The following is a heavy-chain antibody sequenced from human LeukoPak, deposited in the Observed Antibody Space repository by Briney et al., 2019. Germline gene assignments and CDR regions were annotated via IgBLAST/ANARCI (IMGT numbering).Heavy chain of an antibody. J-gene: IGHJ6*03. CDR3: ARDSNYHHYYHMDV. Sequence: GGSLRLSCVGYGLDCSTFWMSWVRQAPGKGLKWVPNINQDGSEKNYVDSVRGRFTISRDKAEKSVYLQMNGLRAEDTAIYYCARDSNYHHYYHMDVWGKGTTVTVSS. V-gene: IGHV3-7*01. CDR1: GLDCSTFW. CDR2: INQDGSEK.